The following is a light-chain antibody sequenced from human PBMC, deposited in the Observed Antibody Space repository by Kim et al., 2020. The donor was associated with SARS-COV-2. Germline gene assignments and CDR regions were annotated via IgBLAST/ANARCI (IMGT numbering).Light chain of an antibody. CDR3: QQYYTVPWT. Sequence: APVTCKSSQSLLYSPKNKNYLAWYQHKLGQPPKLLLYWASTRESGVPDRFSGSGSGTDFTLTIISLQPEDVAVYYCQQYYTVPWTFGPGTKVDIK. CDR2: WAS. CDR1: QSLLYSPKNKNY. J-gene: IGKJ1*01. V-gene: IGKV4-1*01.